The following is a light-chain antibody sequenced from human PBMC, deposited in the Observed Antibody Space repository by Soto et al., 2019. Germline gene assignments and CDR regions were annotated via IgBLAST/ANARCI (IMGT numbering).Light chain of an antibody. CDR1: QSLLHSNGYNY. CDR2: LGS. CDR3: MQALLTPYT. Sequence: DILMTQSPLSLPVNPVEPASISCRSSQSLLHSNGYNYLGWYLQKPGQSPQLLIYLGSNRASGVPDRFSGSGSGTDFTLKISRVEAEDVGVYYCMQALLTPYTFGQGTKLEIK. J-gene: IGKJ2*01. V-gene: IGKV2-28*01.